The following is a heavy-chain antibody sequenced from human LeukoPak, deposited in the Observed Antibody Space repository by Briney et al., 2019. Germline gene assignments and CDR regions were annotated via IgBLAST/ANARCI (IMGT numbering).Heavy chain of an antibody. V-gene: IGHV3-9*01. CDR2: ISWNSGSI. J-gene: IGHJ4*02. D-gene: IGHD6-19*01. Sequence: PGGSLRLSCAASGFTFDDYAMHWVRQAPGKGLEWVSGISWNSGSIGYADSVKGRFTIFRDNAKNSLYLQMNSLRAEDTALYYCARAKSDFSGWYDGYFDYWGQGTLVTVSS. CDR3: ARAKSDFSGWYDGYFDY. CDR1: GFTFDDYA.